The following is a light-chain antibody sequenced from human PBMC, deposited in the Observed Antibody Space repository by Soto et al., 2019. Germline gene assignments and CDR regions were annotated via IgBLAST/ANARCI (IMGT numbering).Light chain of an antibody. CDR3: QQYGSSSWT. CDR2: GAS. CDR1: QSVSSSY. Sequence: EIVLTQSPGTLSLSPGERATLSCRASQSVSSSYLAWYQQKPGQAPRLLIYGASSRATGIPDRFSGSGSETDFTLTISRLEPEDFAVYYCQQYGSSSWTFGQGTKVETK. J-gene: IGKJ1*01. V-gene: IGKV3-20*01.